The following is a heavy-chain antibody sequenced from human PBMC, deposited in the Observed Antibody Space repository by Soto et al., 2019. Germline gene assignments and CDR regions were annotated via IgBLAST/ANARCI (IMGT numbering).Heavy chain of an antibody. V-gene: IGHV1-8*01. CDR1: GYTFTSYD. J-gene: IGHJ3*02. Sequence: ASVKVSCKASGYTFTSYDINWVRQATGQGLEWMGWMNPNSGNTGYAQKFKGRVTMTRNTSISTAYMELSSMRSEDTAVYYCARADYDILTGYYGSFAFDIWGQGTMVTVSS. CDR2: MNPNSGNT. CDR3: ARADYDILTGYYGSFAFDI. D-gene: IGHD3-9*01.